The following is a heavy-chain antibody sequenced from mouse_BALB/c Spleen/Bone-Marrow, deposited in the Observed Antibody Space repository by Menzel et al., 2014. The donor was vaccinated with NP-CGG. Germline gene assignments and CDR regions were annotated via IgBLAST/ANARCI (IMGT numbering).Heavy chain of an antibody. CDR3: ARRYYGSTFDY. CDR2: INPSSGYT. J-gene: IGHJ2*01. Sequence: VQRVESGAELARPGASVKMSCKASGYTFTSYTMHWVKQRPGQGLEWIGYINPSSGYTNYNQKLKDKATLIADKSSSTAYMQLSSLTSEDSAVYYCARRYYGSTFDYWGQGTTLTVSS. V-gene: IGHV1-4*01. CDR1: GYTFTSYT. D-gene: IGHD1-1*01.